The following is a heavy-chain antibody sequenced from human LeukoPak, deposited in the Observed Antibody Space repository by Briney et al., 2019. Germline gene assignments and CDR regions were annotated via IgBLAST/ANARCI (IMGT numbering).Heavy chain of an antibody. D-gene: IGHD3-9*01. CDR3: ARVIAGFYDILTGSTRDY. CDR2: IYDSGTT. CDR1: GGSINSYY. J-gene: IGHJ4*02. Sequence: SETLSLTCSVSGGSINSYYWSWIRQPPGKGLEWIGYIYDSGTTKYNPSLKSRVTISVDTSKNQFSLKLTSVTTADTAVYYCARVIAGFYDILTGSTRDYWGQGTLVTVSS. V-gene: IGHV4-59*01.